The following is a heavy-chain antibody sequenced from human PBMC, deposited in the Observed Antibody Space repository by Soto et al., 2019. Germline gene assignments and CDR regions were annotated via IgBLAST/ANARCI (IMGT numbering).Heavy chain of an antibody. V-gene: IGHV4-59*12. D-gene: IGHD3-3*01. CDR3: ARGPVRFYADN. CDR2: IYHSGST. J-gene: IGHJ4*02. Sequence: QVQLQESGPGLVKPSETLSLTCTVSGGSISSYYGSWIRQPPGGGLEWIGHIYHSGSTTYNPSLKSRVTISLDTSKTQISLKLNSLTAADTAVYYCARGPVRFYADNWGQGTRVTVSS. CDR1: GGSISSYY.